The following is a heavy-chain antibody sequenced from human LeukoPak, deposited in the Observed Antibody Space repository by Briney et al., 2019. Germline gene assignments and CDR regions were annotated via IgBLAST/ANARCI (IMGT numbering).Heavy chain of an antibody. CDR1: GRSLSGYY. CDR2: INHSGST. Sequence: PSETLSLTCAVYGRSLSGYYWSWIRQPPGKGLEWIGEINHSGSTNYNPSLKSRVTISVDTSKNQFSLKLSSVTAADTAVYYCARQDQLLFSDAFDIWGQGTMVTVSS. D-gene: IGHD2-2*01. J-gene: IGHJ3*02. CDR3: ARQDQLLFSDAFDI. V-gene: IGHV4-34*01.